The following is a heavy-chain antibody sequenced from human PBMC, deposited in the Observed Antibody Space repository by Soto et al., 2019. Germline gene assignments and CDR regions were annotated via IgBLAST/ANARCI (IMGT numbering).Heavy chain of an antibody. CDR2: IAPHSGRT. V-gene: IGHV1-18*04. CDR3: ARAATGSYHSAH. J-gene: IGHJ4*02. Sequence: QVQLVQSGPEVKKPGASVRVSCMTSGYAFTSYGVNWVRQAPGQGLEWMGWIAPHSGRTTYLPKFQGRVTITADAATNTAYMELGSLSSDDTGIYFCARAATGSYHSAHWGQGTVVTVSS. D-gene: IGHD3-10*01. CDR1: GYAFTSYG.